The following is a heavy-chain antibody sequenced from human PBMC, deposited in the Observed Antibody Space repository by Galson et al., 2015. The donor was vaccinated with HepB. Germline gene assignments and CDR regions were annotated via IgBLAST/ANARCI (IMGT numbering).Heavy chain of an antibody. J-gene: IGHJ6*04. CDR1: GFMFSSYW. CDR3: ARDHPYDFWSGRLDV. V-gene: IGHV3-7*03. CDR2: VKQDGSEK. D-gene: IGHD3-3*01. Sequence: SLRLSCAASGFMFSSYWMTWVRQAPGKGLEWVANVKQDGSEKYYVDSVKGRFSISRDNDKNSLFLQMNSLRAEDTAVYYCARDHPYDFWSGRLDVWGKGTTVTVSS.